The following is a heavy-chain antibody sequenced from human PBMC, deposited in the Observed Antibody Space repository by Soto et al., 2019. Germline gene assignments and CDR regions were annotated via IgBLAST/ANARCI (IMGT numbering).Heavy chain of an antibody. J-gene: IGHJ6*03. CDR2: INHSGST. V-gene: IGHV4-34*01. CDR3: ARGGRLYYDFWSGYPRXYMDV. D-gene: IGHD3-3*01. Sequence: SSESLSLTCAVYGWAFGVYYWSWIRQPPGKGLEWIGEINHSGSTNYNPSLKSRVTISVDTSKNQFSLKLSSVTAADTAVYYCARGGRLYYDFWSGYPRXYMDVWGKGXTVS. CDR1: GWAFGVYY.